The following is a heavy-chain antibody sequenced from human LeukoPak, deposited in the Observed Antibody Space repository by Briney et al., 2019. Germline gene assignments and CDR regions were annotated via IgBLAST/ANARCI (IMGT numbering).Heavy chain of an antibody. D-gene: IGHD2-15*01. Sequence: QPGRSLRLSCAASGSTFSIYAIRCVRQAPGKGLAWVSALNEDAGYTSSPDSVKGRFPISRDNSENTLYLQMRSPRTEHTTIYYCVRDFCCSGGSWSLFVSWGQGSLVCVCS. CDR2: LNEDAGYT. CDR3: VRDFCCSGGSWSLFVS. CDR1: GSTFSIYA. V-gene: IGHV3-23*01. J-gene: IGHJ4*02.